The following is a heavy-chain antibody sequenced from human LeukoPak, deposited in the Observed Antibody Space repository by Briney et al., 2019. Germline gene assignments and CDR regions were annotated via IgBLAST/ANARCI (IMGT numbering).Heavy chain of an antibody. V-gene: IGHV4-34*01. CDR1: GGSISSGGYY. CDR2: INHSGST. J-gene: IGHJ6*02. Sequence: PSETLSLTCAVSGGSISSGGYYWSWIRQPPGKGLEWIGEINHSGSTNYNPSLKSRVTISVDTSKNQFSLKLSSVTAADTAVYYCARAVYGSGRGSVAGYGMDVWGQGTTVTVSS. D-gene: IGHD3-10*01. CDR3: ARAVYGSGRGSVAGYGMDV.